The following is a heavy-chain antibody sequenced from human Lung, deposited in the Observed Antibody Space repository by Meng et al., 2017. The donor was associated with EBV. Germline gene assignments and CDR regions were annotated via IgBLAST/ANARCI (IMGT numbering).Heavy chain of an antibody. CDR2: MNTKTGNP. J-gene: IGHJ4*02. CDR1: GYTFTRHA. D-gene: IGHD1-14*01. V-gene: IGHV7-4-1*02. CDR3: ARDDNGAPDY. Sequence: QWQLVQSGSELKKPGASVKVSGKASGYTFTRHAINWLRQAPGQGLEWMGWMNTKTGNPTYAQGFTGRFVFSLDTSVSTAYLQISSLKAEDTAMYYCARDDNGAPDYWGQGTLVTVSS.